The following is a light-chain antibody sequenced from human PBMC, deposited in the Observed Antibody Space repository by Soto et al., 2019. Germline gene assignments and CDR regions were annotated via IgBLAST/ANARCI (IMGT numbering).Light chain of an antibody. J-gene: IGLJ3*02. Sequence: QPVLTQSPSASASLGASVKLTCTLSSGHSSYAIAWHQQQPEKGPRYLMKLNSDGSHSKGDGIPDRFSGSSSGAERYLTISSLQSEDEADYYCQTWGTRRLVFGGGTKVTVL. CDR3: QTWGTRRLV. CDR2: LNSDGSH. CDR1: SGHSSYA. V-gene: IGLV4-69*01.